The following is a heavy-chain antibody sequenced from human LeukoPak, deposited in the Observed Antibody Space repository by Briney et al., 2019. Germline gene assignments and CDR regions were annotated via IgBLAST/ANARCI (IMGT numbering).Heavy chain of an antibody. Sequence: GSLLLSCAASGFTLRSYDMSWVRQAPGKGLEWVAATSGSGVNSYYAASVRGRFTISRDNSQNTLYLQMDSLRAEDTAVYYCAKDPPHVSWLFDYWGQGTLVTVSS. V-gene: IGHV3-23*01. CDR3: AKDPPHVSWLFDY. D-gene: IGHD3-16*01. J-gene: IGHJ4*02. CDR2: TSGSGVNS. CDR1: GFTLRSYD.